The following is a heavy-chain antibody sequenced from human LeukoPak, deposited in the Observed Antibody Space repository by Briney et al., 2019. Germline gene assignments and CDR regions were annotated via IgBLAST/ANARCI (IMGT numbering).Heavy chain of an antibody. Sequence: GGSLRLSCAASRFTFSSYAMSWVRQAPGKGLEWVSAISGSGGSTYYADSVKGRFTVSRDNSKNTLYLQMNSLRAEDTAVYYCAKDSGSYSTALDYWGQGTLVTVSS. V-gene: IGHV3-23*01. CDR2: ISGSGGST. D-gene: IGHD1-26*01. CDR3: AKDSGSYSTALDY. J-gene: IGHJ4*02. CDR1: RFTFSSYA.